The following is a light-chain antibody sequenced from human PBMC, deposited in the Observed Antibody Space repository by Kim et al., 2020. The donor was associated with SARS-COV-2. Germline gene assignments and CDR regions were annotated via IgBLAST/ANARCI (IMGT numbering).Light chain of an antibody. CDR1: SNDIGAYTY. CDR3: SSYTTSATQV. J-gene: IGLJ1*01. V-gene: IGLV2-14*03. CDR2: DVN. Sequence: GQSVTISCTGTSNDIGAYTYVSWYRQYPGKAPKLIMYDVNSRPSGVPIRFSGSRSGDTASLTISGLQAGDEADYYCSSYTTSATQVFGTGTKVTVL.